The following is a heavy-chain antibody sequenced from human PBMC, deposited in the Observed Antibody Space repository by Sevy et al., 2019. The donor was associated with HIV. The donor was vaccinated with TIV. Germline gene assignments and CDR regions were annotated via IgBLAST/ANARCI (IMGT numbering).Heavy chain of an antibody. Sequence: SETLSLSCSVSGGSVSSGTYYWSWIRQPPGKGLEWIGHIYKTGSTNYKLSIQSRVTISVDTSTNQLSLRLRSVTAADTAVYYCARVPRGQLWYSGSLGGYYYHMDVWGKGTTVTVSS. CDR1: GGSVSSGTYY. CDR3: ARVPRGQLWYSGSLGGYYYHMDV. J-gene: IGHJ6*03. V-gene: IGHV4-61*01. D-gene: IGHD3-16*01. CDR2: IYKTGST.